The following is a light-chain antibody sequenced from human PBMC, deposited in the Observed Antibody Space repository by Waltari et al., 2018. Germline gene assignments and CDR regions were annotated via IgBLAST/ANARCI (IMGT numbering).Light chain of an antibody. Sequence: DIQMTQSPSSLSASLGDTVTISCRASQDISNYVAWYQQSPGKPPRLLVFEASTLQSGVPSRFFGRGSGTEFTLTIRSLQAEDVATYSCQSYNHAPLTFGGGTRVEIK. V-gene: IGKV1-27*01. CDR2: EAS. J-gene: IGKJ4*01. CDR1: QDISNY. CDR3: QSYNHAPLT.